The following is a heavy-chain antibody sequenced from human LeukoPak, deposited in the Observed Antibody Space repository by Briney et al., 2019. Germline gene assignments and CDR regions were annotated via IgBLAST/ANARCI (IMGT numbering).Heavy chain of an antibody. CDR3: ARRCRSTSCYGIGMDV. CDR1: GGSISSYY. J-gene: IGHJ6*02. D-gene: IGHD2-2*01. V-gene: IGHV4-59*08. CDR2: IYYSGGT. Sequence: SETLSLTCTVSGGSISSYYWSWIRQPPGKGLEWSGYIYYSGGTNYNPSLKSRVTISVDTSKNQFSLKLSSVTAADTAVYYGARRCRSTSCYGIGMDVWGQGTTVTVSS.